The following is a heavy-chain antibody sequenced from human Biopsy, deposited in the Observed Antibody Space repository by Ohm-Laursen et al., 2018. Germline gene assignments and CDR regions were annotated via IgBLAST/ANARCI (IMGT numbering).Heavy chain of an antibody. CDR3: ARHPTGFWFDP. V-gene: IGHV4-39*01. CDR1: GGSISSSTTYY. J-gene: IGHJ5*02. CDR2: IYNTETT. Sequence: TLSLTCTVSGGSISSSTTYYWAWLRQPPGKGLVWFGSIYNTETTFYNPSLKIRVTISVDTSTNQFSMKLPSVTAADTALYFCARHPTGFWFDPWGHGTLVTVSS.